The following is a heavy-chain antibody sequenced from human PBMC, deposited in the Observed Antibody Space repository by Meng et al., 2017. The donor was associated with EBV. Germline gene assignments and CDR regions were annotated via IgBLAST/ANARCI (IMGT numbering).Heavy chain of an antibody. Sequence: QGQVEQCGDVWKGLWSSVKTSFKTSGGPFRSDAVSWVRQGPGQGLEWLGGLIPMSGAPHYAQKFQDRVTITADEYTRTHYMELSSLRSDDTAMYYCASESGRGFTPDFWGQGTLVTVSS. J-gene: IGHJ4*02. CDR2: LIPMSGAP. D-gene: IGHD3-10*01. CDR3: ASESGRGFTPDF. CDR1: GGPFRSDA. V-gene: IGHV1-69*01.